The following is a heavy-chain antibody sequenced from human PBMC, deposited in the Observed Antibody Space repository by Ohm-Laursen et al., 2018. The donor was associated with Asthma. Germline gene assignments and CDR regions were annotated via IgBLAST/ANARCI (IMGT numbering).Heavy chain of an antibody. V-gene: IGHV3-21*01. CDR3: ARIGPEWELPGREYSLHH. CDR2: ISTASTFI. CDR1: GYTFSRYS. J-gene: IGHJ1*01. D-gene: IGHD1-26*01. Sequence: GSLRLSCAASGYTFSRYSIHWVRQFPGKGLEWVASISTASTFIYYADPVRGRFTTSRDNAKNSVYLQMNSLRAEDTALYYCARIGPEWELPGREYSLHHWGEGTLVTVSS.